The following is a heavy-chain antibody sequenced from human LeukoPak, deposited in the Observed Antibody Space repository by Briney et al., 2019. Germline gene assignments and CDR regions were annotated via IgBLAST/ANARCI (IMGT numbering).Heavy chain of an antibody. V-gene: IGHV4-4*09. CDR2: IYTSGST. D-gene: IGHD3-9*01. Sequence: SETLSLTCAVYGGSFSSYYWSWIRQPPGKGLEWIGYIYTSGSTNYNPSLKSRVTISVDTSKNQFSLKLSSVTAADTAVYYCARLYDINWFDPWGQGTLVTVSS. CDR1: GGSFSSYY. CDR3: ARLYDINWFDP. J-gene: IGHJ5*02.